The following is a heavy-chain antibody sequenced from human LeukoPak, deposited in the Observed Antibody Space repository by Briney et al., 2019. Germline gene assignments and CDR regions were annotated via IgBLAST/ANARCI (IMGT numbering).Heavy chain of an antibody. J-gene: IGHJ6*03. Sequence: ASVKVSCKASGYTFTGYYMHWVRQAPGQGPEWMGWINPNSGGTNYAQKFQGRVTMTRDTSISTAYMELSRLRSDDTAVYYCARDFIAVAGIYYYYYMDVWGKGTTVTVSS. CDR2: INPNSGGT. CDR3: ARDFIAVAGIYYYYYMDV. D-gene: IGHD6-19*01. V-gene: IGHV1-2*02. CDR1: GYTFTGYY.